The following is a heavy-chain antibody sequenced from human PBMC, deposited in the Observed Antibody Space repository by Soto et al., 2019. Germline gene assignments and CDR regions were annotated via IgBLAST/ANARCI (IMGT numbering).Heavy chain of an antibody. CDR2: IYYTGKT. D-gene: IGHD2-2*01. CDR3: GRDLTSNANCIDP. V-gene: IGHV4-30-4*01. Sequence: PSETLSLTGSVSGDYIHAGGSYWTWIRQRPGKGLEWMGYIYYTGKTYYIPSLESRLTMSVDRSKNQFSLRLTSVTAADTAVYFCGRDLTSNANCIDPWGQGTLVTVSS. J-gene: IGHJ5*02. CDR1: GDYIHAGGSY.